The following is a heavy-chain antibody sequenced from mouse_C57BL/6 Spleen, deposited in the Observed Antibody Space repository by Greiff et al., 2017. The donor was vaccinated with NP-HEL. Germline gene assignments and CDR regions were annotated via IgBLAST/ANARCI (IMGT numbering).Heavy chain of an antibody. Sequence: DVMLVESGGGLVKPGGSLKLSCAASGFTFSSYAMSWVRQTPEKRLEWVATISDGGSYTYYPDNVKGRFTISRDNAKNNLYLQMSHLKSEDTAMYYCARVYYGSSHWYFDVWGTGTTVTVSS. CDR3: ARVYYGSSHWYFDV. CDR1: GFTFSSYA. J-gene: IGHJ1*03. D-gene: IGHD1-1*01. CDR2: ISDGGSYT. V-gene: IGHV5-4*03.